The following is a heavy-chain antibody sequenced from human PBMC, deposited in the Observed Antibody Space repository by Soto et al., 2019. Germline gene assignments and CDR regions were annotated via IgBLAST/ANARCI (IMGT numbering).Heavy chain of an antibody. CDR1: GTTFNTYG. D-gene: IGHD2-8*02. CDR3: ARGLLASGPFDS. Sequence: LRLSCAASGTTFNTYGMHWVRQAPGKGLEWVAVISYDAKSKLYVDSVRGRFTISRDNSKNTLFLQMDSLRPEDTALYYCARGLLASGPFDSWGQGTLVTVSS. J-gene: IGHJ4*02. CDR2: ISYDAKSK. V-gene: IGHV3-30*03.